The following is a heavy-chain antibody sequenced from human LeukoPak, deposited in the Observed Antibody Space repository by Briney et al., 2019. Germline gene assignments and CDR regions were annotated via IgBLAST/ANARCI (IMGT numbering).Heavy chain of an antibody. D-gene: IGHD3-22*01. Sequence: SETLSLTCTVSGGSISSGGHYWSWIRQHPGKGLEWIGYIYYSGSTNYNPSLKSRVTISVDTSKNQFSLKLSSVTAADTAVYYCARLAHYYDSSGYYRDYFDYWGQGTLVTVSS. CDR1: GGSISSGGHY. J-gene: IGHJ4*02. CDR2: IYYSGST. V-gene: IGHV4-61*08. CDR3: ARLAHYYDSSGYYRDYFDY.